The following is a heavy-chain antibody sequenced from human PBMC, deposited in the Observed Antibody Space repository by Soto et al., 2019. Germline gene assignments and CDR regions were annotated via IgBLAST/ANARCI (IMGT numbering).Heavy chain of an antibody. Sequence: QVQLQESGPGLVKPSQTLSLTCTVSGGSISSGGYYWSWIRQHPGKGLGWIGYIYYSGSTYSNPSHTSRLTISVDTSKNQFSLKLSSVTAADTAVYYCARGPDSSHWYFDLWGRGTLVTVSS. CDR2: IYYSGST. V-gene: IGHV4-31*03. CDR3: ARGPDSSHWYFDL. J-gene: IGHJ2*01. D-gene: IGHD3-3*01. CDR1: GGSISSGGYY.